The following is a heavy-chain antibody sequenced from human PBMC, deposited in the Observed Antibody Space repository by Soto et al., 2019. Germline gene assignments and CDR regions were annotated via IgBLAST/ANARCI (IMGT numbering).Heavy chain of an antibody. J-gene: IGHJ5*02. CDR3: ARDWGSSGWFNWFDP. D-gene: IGHD6-19*01. CDR1: GFTINNYG. CDR2: LAHDGTTT. Sequence: QVHLVESGGGVVQPGRSLRLSCAASGFTINNYGMHWVRQAPGKGLEWVAILAHDGTTTYYGDSVRGRFTVSRDESDNTLFLQMNSLRDEDTAVYYCARDWGSSGWFNWFDPWGQGTLVIVSS. V-gene: IGHV3-30*03.